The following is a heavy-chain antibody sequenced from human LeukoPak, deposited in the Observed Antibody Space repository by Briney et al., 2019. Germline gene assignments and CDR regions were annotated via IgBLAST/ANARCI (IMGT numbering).Heavy chain of an antibody. CDR2: INANNGNT. V-gene: IGHV1-18*01. D-gene: IGHD6-13*01. J-gene: IGHJ4*02. CDR3: ARGPIAAAGDS. CDR1: GYTYTSYG. Sequence: ASVKVSCKASGYTYTSYGITWVRQAPGQGLEWMGWINANNGNTNYAQNLQGRVTMTTDTSTSTAYMEMRSLRSDDTAVYYCARGPIAAAGDSWGQGTLVTVSS.